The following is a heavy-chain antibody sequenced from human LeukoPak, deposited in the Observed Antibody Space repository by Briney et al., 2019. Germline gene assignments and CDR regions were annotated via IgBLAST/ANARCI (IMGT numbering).Heavy chain of an antibody. J-gene: IGHJ3*02. CDR2: ISSSSGTI. V-gene: IGHV3-48*02. Sequence: GGSLRLSCAASGFTLSSYWMSWVRQAPGKGLEWISYISSSSGTIYYADSVKGRFTISRDNGRSSLYLQMNGLRDDDTAVYFCARDPRSGGSFDIWGQGTMVAVSS. CDR3: ARDPRSGGSFDI. D-gene: IGHD3-10*01. CDR1: GFTLSSYW.